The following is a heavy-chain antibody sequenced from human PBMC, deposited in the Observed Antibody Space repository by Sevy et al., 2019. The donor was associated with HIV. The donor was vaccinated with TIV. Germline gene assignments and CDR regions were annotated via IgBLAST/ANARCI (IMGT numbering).Heavy chain of an antibody. CDR2: INWKTDNV. V-gene: IGHV3-20*01. Sequence: GGSLRLSCAASGFTFDDHAMSWVRQAPGKGLEWVSAINWKTDNVGYADSVKGRFTISRDNAKRSLYLQMNSLRPEDTALYHCARNTYYLDSTGFGAFDIWGQGIMVTVSS. J-gene: IGHJ3*02. CDR3: ARNTYYLDSTGFGAFDI. D-gene: IGHD3-22*01. CDR1: GFTFDDHA.